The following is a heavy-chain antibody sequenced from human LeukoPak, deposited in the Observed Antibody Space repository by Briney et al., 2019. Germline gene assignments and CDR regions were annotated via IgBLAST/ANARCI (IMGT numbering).Heavy chain of an antibody. D-gene: IGHD3-22*01. CDR2: INHSGST. CDR3: ARASYSYDINGWVPFDY. CDR1: GGSFSGYC. Sequence: SETLSLTCAVYGGSFSGYCWSWIRQPPGKGLEWIGEINHSGSTNYNPSLKSRVTISGDTSKNQFSLRLSSVTAADTAVYYCARASYSYDINGWVPFDYWGQGTLVTVSS. V-gene: IGHV4-34*01. J-gene: IGHJ4*02.